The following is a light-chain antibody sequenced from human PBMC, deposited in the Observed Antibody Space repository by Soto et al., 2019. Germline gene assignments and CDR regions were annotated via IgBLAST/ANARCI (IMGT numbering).Light chain of an antibody. CDR2: GAS. CDR3: QQYYSMPFT. Sequence: EIVLTPSPATLSLSPGERATVSCRASQRITDSYLASYQQTPGHAPTLLIYGASWRATGVPDRFSGSGSGTDFTLPISRLEPEDSAVYYCQQYYSMPFTFGGGTKVDIK. CDR1: QRITDSY. J-gene: IGKJ4*01. V-gene: IGKV3-20*01.